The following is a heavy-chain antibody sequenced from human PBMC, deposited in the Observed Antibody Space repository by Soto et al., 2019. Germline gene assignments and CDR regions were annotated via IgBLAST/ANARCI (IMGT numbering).Heavy chain of an antibody. V-gene: IGHV1-69*02. Sequence: QVQLVQSGAEVKKPGSSVKVSCKASGGTFSSYTISWVRQAPGQGLEWMGRIIPILGIANYAQKFQGRVTLTADKSTRTAYMELSSLRSEDTAVYYCAVPYCSGGSCDDGDAFDIWGQGTMVTVSS. J-gene: IGHJ3*02. CDR2: IIPILGIA. CDR3: AVPYCSGGSCDDGDAFDI. CDR1: GGTFSSYT. D-gene: IGHD2-15*01.